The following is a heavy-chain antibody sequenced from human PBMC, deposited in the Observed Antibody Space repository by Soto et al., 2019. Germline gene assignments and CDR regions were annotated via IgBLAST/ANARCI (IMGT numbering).Heavy chain of an antibody. CDR2: IYYGGST. J-gene: IGHJ5*02. CDR1: GGSISSYY. D-gene: IGHD2-15*01. V-gene: IGHV4-59*08. Sequence: SETLSLTCTVSGGSISSYYWSWIRQPPGKGLEWIGYIYYGGSTNYNPSLKSRATISVDTSKNQFSLKLSSVTAADTAVYYCARPVAFGGSRGSWFDPWGQGTLVTVSS. CDR3: ARPVAFGGSRGSWFDP.